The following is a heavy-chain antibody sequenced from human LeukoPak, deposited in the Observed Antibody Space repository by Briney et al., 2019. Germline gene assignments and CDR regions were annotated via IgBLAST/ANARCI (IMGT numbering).Heavy chain of an antibody. CDR3: AKVPHSWGLFDS. J-gene: IGHJ4*02. D-gene: IGHD3-16*01. CDR2: ISSSSSTI. Sequence: PGGFLRLSCAASGFTFSSYSMNWVRQAPGKGLEWASYISSSSSTIYYADSVKGRFTISRDNAKNSLYLQMNSLRAEDTAVYFCAKVPHSWGLFDSWGQGTLVTVSS. V-gene: IGHV3-48*01. CDR1: GFTFSSYS.